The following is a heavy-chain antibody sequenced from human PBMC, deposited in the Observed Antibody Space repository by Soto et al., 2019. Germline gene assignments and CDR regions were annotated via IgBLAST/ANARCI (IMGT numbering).Heavy chain of an antibody. CDR1: GGSITTGGYS. J-gene: IGHJ4*02. D-gene: IGHD3-16*02. CDR3: ARHDYVWGSYRPSALDY. Sequence: SETLSLTCRVSGGSITTGGYSWSWIRQSPGQGLEWIGYIYHSGTTYYNPSLKSRVTISVDTSRNQFSLKLSSVTAADTAVYYCARHDYVWGSYRPSALDYWGQGTLVTVSS. V-gene: IGHV4-30-2*03. CDR2: IYHSGTT.